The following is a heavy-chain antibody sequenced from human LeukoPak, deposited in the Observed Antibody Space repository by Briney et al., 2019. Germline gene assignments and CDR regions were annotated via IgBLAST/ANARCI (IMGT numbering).Heavy chain of an antibody. V-gene: IGHV3-23*01. CDR3: ATDGSSGYYQNWFDP. CDR2: ISGSGTST. CDR1: GFTFSNYA. J-gene: IGHJ5*02. Sequence: PGGSLRLSCAASGFTFSNYAMSWVHQAPGKGLEWVSAISGSGTSTYYADSVRGRFTISRDSSKNTLYLQMNSLRAEDTALYYCATDGSSGYYQNWFDPWGQGTLVTVSS. D-gene: IGHD3-22*01.